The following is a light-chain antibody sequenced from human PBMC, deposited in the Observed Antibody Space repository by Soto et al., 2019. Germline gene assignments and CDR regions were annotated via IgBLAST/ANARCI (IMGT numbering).Light chain of an antibody. J-gene: IGKJ1*01. CDR2: GAS. CDR1: QNISSSY. Sequence: EIVLTQSPGTLSLSPGESATLSCRASQNISSSYLAWYQQKPGQAPRLLIYGASGRATGIPDRFSGSGSGTDFTLTISRLEPEDFAVYYCHQYGSSPWTFGQGTKVEI. CDR3: HQYGSSPWT. V-gene: IGKV3-20*01.